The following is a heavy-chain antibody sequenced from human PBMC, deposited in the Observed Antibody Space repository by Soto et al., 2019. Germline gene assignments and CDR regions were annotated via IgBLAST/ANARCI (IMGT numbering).Heavy chain of an antibody. CDR1: GGSFSDFA. Sequence: QVQLAQSGAEVRKPGSSVKVSCRASGGSFSDFAFSWVRQAPGQGLEWMGGIIPMFAATKYVQRFQDRVTITSYASTKTVYFALSSLTSDDSAVYYCARGGIVAVPAALSSYDDYTNYRFDSWGQGTLVSVSS. CDR3: ARGGIVAVPAALSSYDDYTNYRFDS. J-gene: IGHJ4*02. CDR2: IIPMFAAT. V-gene: IGHV1-69*01. D-gene: IGHD2-15*01.